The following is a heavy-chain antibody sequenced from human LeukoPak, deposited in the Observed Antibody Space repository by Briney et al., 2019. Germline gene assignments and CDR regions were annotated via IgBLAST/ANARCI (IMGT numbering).Heavy chain of an antibody. CDR3: ARLYGDYSRDYGMDV. J-gene: IGHJ6*02. V-gene: IGHV4-59*08. Sequence: SGTLSLTCTVSGGSISSYYWSWIRQPPGKGLEWIGYIYYSGSTNYNPSLKSRVTISVDTSKNQFSLKLSSVTAADTAVYYCARLYGDYSRDYGMDVWGQGTTVTVSS. D-gene: IGHD4-17*01. CDR2: IYYSGST. CDR1: GGSISSYY.